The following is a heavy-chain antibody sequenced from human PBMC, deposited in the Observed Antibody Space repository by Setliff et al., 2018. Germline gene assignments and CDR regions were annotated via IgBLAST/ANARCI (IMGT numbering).Heavy chain of an antibody. CDR1: GGSISSSSYY. V-gene: IGHV4-39*07. J-gene: IGHJ4*02. CDR3: ARNDGDELYFDY. CDR2: IYYSGST. D-gene: IGHD4-17*01. Sequence: SETLSLTCTVSGGSISSSSYYWGWIRQPPGKGLEWIGSIYYSGSTYYNPSLKSRVTISVDTSKNQFSLKLSSVTAADTAVYYCARNDGDELYFDYWGQGTLVTVSS.